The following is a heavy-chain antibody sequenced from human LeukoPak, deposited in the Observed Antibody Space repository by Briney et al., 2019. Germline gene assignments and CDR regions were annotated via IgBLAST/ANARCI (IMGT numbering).Heavy chain of an antibody. V-gene: IGHV3-7*01. Sequence: GGSLRLSCAASGFTFSSYWMSWVRQAPGKGLEWVANIKQDGSEKYYVDSVKGRFTISRDNAKNSLYLQMNSLRAEDTAVYYCARDFLVGSSRGFWSGYPGEDYWGQGTLVTVSS. CDR2: IKQDGSEK. J-gene: IGHJ4*02. D-gene: IGHD3-3*01. CDR1: GFTFSSYW. CDR3: ARDFLVGSSRGFWSGYPGEDY.